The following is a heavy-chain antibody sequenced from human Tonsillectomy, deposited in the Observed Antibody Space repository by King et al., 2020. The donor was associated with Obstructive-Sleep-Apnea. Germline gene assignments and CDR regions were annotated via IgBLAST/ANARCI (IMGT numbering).Heavy chain of an antibody. CDR1: GFTFSSDS. CDR3: ARVRRYYYDSSGYYEFDY. CDR2: ISSSSSTI. V-gene: IGHV3-48*04. D-gene: IGHD3-22*01. Sequence: VQLVEAGGGLVQPGGSLRLSCAASGFTFSSDSMNWVRQAPGKGLEWVSYISSSSSTIYYADSVKGRFTISRDNAENSLYLQMNSLRAEDTAVYYCARVRRYYYDSSGYYEFDYWGQGTLVTVSS. J-gene: IGHJ4*02.